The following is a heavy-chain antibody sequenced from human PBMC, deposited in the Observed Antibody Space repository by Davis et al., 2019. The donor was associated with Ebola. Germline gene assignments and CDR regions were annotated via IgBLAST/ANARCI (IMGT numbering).Heavy chain of an antibody. CDR2: IYYSGST. Sequence: GSLRLSCTVSGGSISSSSYYWGWIRQPPGKGLEWIGSIYYSGSTYYNPSLKSRVTISVDTSTNQFSLKLSSVTAADTAVYYCASLRVAYYDSSGYTQENYYFDYWGQGTLVTVSS. CDR3: ASLRVAYYDSSGYTQENYYFDY. CDR1: GGSISSSSYY. J-gene: IGHJ4*02. V-gene: IGHV4-39*07. D-gene: IGHD3-22*01.